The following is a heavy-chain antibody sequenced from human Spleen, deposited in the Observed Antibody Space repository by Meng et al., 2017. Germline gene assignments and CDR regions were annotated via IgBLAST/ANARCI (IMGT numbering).Heavy chain of an antibody. D-gene: IGHD5-12*01. CDR2: IYYSGST. CDR3: ARHVGGGYEIGFDY. CDR1: GGSISSSSYY. Sequence: QVQLQESGPGLVKPSGTLSLTCAVSGGSISSSSYYWGWIRQPPGKGLEWIGSIYYSGSTYYNPSLKSRVTISVDTSKNQLSMKLSSVTAADTAVFYCARHVGGGYEIGFDYWGQGTLVTVSS. V-gene: IGHV4-39*01. J-gene: IGHJ4*02.